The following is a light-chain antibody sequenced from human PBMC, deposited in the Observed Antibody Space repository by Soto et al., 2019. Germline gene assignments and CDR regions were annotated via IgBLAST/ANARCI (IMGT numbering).Light chain of an antibody. CDR2: KAS. CDR1: QSIGSW. CDR3: QQYNTYST. J-gene: IGKJ1*01. V-gene: IGKV1-5*03. Sequence: DIQMTQSPSTLSASVGDRVTITCRASQSIGSWLAWYQQQPGKAPNLLIYKASTLESGVPSRFSGSGSGTEFTLTISSLQPDDFANYYCQQYNTYSTFGQGTKVEIK.